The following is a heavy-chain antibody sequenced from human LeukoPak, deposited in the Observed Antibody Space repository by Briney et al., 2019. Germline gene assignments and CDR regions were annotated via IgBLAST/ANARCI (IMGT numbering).Heavy chain of an antibody. V-gene: IGHV1-18*01. CDR3: ARGADTGSYGSLVYFDY. D-gene: IGHD3-16*01. CDR2: IGAYSGNR. CDR1: GYTFTSYG. Sequence: GASVKVSCKASGYTFTSYGISWVREAPGQRLEWMGLIGAYSGNRNFAQKLQGRVTMTTDTSTSTAYMELRSLRSDDTAVYFCARGADTGSYGSLVYFDYWGQGTLVTVSS. J-gene: IGHJ4*02.